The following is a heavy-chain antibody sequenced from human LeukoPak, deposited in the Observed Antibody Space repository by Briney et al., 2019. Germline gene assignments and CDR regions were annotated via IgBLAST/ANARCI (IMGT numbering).Heavy chain of an antibody. D-gene: IGHD3-10*01. CDR2: ISGSGGST. CDR3: AKDVFYYYGSGSYAYYFDY. Sequence: PGGSLRLSCAASGFTFSSYGMSWVRQAPGKGLEWVSAISGSGGSTYYADSVKGRFTISRDNSKNTLYLQMNSLRAEDTAVYYCAKDVFYYYGSGSYAYYFDYWGQGTLVTVSS. J-gene: IGHJ4*02. V-gene: IGHV3-23*01. CDR1: GFTFSSYG.